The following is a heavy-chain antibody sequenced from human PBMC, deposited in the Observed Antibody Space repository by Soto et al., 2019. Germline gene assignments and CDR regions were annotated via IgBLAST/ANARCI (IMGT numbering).Heavy chain of an antibody. CDR1: GFICSSYD. J-gene: IGHJ3*02. CDR2: ILVGGST. V-gene: IGHV3-23*01. D-gene: IGHD2-8*02. Sequence: PGGSLRLSCAVSGFICSSYDMSWVRQAPGKGPEWVSTILVGGSTHYEDSVKGRFTISRDTSKNTVYLQMNSLTAGDTAVYYCAKATATGGGAFEIYGQGTLVTVSS. CDR3: AKATATGGGAFEI.